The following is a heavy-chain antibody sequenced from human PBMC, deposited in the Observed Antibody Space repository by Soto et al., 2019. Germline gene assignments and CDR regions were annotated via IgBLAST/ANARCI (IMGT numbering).Heavy chain of an antibody. CDR3: AKAYYYDSSGYFGSEFDY. J-gene: IGHJ4*02. CDR2: ISGSGGST. Sequence: LRLSCAASGFTFSSYAMSWVRQAPGKGLEWVSAISGSGGSTYYADSVKGRFTISRDNSKNTLYLQMNSLRAEDTAVYYCAKAYYYDSSGYFGSEFDYWGQGTLVTVSS. CDR1: GFTFSSYA. D-gene: IGHD3-22*01. V-gene: IGHV3-23*01.